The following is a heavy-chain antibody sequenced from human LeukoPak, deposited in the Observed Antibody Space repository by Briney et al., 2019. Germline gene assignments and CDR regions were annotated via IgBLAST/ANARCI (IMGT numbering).Heavy chain of an antibody. V-gene: IGHV4-59*08. Sequence: PSETLSLTCTVSGDSISTYYRSWIRQPPGKGLEWIGYIHYSGSTNYHPSLRSRVTISVDTSKNQFSLKLSSATAADTAVYFCARRAITSVMFDYWGQGTLVTVSS. J-gene: IGHJ4*02. CDR2: IHYSGST. CDR1: GDSISTYY. CDR3: ARRAITSVMFDY. D-gene: IGHD3-16*01.